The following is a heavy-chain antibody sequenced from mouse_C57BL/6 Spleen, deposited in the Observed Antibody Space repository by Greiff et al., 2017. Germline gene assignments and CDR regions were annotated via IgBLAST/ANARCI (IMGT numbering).Heavy chain of an antibody. CDR3: ARDDGSTFDY. D-gene: IGHD6-1*01. CDR2: INYDGSST. V-gene: IGHV5-16*01. Sequence: EVQVVESEGGLVQPGSSMKLSCTASGFTFSDYYMAWVRQVPEKGLEWVANINYDGSSTYYLDSLKSRFIISRDNAKNILYLQMSSLKSEDTATYYCARDDGSTFDYWGQGTTLTVSS. J-gene: IGHJ2*01. CDR1: GFTFSDYY.